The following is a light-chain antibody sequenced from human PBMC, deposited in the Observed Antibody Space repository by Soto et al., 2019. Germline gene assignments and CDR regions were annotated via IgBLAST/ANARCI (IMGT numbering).Light chain of an antibody. J-gene: IGLJ1*01. V-gene: IGLV2-23*01. CDR2: EGS. CDR1: SSDVGSYNL. CDR3: CSYAGSCTFYV. Sequence: QSVLTQPASVSGSPGQSISISCIGTSSDVGSYNLVSWYQQHPGKAPKLMIYEGSKRPSGVSNRFSGSKSGNTASLTISGLQAEDEADYYCCSYAGSCTFYVFGTGTKLTVL.